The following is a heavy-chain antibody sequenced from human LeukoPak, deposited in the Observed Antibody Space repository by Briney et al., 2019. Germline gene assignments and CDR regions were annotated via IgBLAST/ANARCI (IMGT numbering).Heavy chain of an antibody. J-gene: IGHJ4*02. CDR1: GGSFSGYY. CDR2: IFYSGST. V-gene: IGHV4-34*12. Sequence: PSETLSLTCAVYGGSFSGYYWSWIRQPPGKGLEWIGSIFYSGSTNYNPSLKSRVTISVDTSKNQFSLKLSSVTAADTAVYYCARMKSGYVASGFDYWGQGTLVTVSS. D-gene: IGHD5-12*01. CDR3: ARMKSGYVASGFDY.